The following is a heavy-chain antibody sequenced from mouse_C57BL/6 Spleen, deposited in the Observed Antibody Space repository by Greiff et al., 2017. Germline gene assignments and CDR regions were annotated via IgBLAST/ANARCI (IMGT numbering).Heavy chain of an antibody. CDR3: ARGYSNDY. V-gene: IGHV1-18*01. CDR1: GYTFPDYN. J-gene: IGHJ2*01. D-gene: IGHD2-5*01. CDR2: INPNNGGT. Sequence: VQLQQSGPELVKPGASVKIPCKASGYTFPDYNMDWVKQSHGKSLEWIGDINPNNGGTIYNQKFKGKATLTVDKSSSTAYMELRSLTSEDTAVYYCARGYSNDYWGQGTTLTVSS.